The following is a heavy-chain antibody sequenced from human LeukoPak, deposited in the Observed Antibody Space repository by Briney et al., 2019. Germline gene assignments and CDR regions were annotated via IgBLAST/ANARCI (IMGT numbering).Heavy chain of an antibody. J-gene: IGHJ3*02. CDR1: GGSISSYD. D-gene: IGHD3-3*01. CDR2: IYYSGST. Sequence: SEILSLTCTVSGGSISSYDWSWIRQPPGKGLEWIEYIYYSGSTNYNPSLKSRVTISVDTSKNQFSLKLTSVTAADTAVYYCARARGATIFQSAFDIWGQGTMVTVSS. V-gene: IGHV4-59*01. CDR3: ARARGATIFQSAFDI.